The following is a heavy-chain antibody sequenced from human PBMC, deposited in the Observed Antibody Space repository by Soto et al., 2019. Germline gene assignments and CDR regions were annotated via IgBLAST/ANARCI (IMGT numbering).Heavy chain of an antibody. CDR1: GYTFTAYG. J-gene: IGHJ4*02. CDR3: ARKRRKDSYAYYALDY. Sequence: ASVKVSCKTSGYTFTAYGLAWLRQAPGQRPEWMGWVSTNNADTNYAQKFQGRVSMTSDRSTTTTYMELRSLRSDDTAIYYCARKRRKDSYAYYALDYWGQGTLVTVSS. V-gene: IGHV1-18*01. D-gene: IGHD3-16*01. CDR2: VSTNNADT.